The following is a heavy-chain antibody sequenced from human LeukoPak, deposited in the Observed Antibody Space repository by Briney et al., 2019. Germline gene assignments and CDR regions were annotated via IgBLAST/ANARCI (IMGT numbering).Heavy chain of an antibody. CDR3: ARDIRSHNGPGGYYYYYMDV. Sequence: SETLSLTCTVSGGSISSYYWSWIPQPPGKGLECIVYIYTSGSTKYNPSLKSRVTISVDTSKNQFSLRLSSVAAADTAVYYCARDIRSHNGPGGYYYYYMDVWGKGTTVTVSS. J-gene: IGHJ6*03. CDR1: GGSISSYY. CDR2: IYTSGST. V-gene: IGHV4-4*09. D-gene: IGHD2-15*01.